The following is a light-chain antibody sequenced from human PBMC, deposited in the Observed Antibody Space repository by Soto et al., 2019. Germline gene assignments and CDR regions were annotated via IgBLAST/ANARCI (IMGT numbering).Light chain of an antibody. Sequence: VLTQPASVSGSPGQSITISCTGTSSDVGGYNSVSWYQQHPGKAPKLMIFDVSSRPSGVSNRFSGSKSGNTASLTISGLQAEDEADYYCCSYTSGSTLYVFGTGTKVTVL. CDR1: SSDVGGYNS. CDR2: DVS. V-gene: IGLV2-14*01. J-gene: IGLJ1*01. CDR3: CSYTSGSTLYV.